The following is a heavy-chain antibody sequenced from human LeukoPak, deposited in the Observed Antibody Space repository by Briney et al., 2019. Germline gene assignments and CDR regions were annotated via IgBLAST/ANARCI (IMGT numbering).Heavy chain of an antibody. CDR3: AITYYDILTGYYRFDY. D-gene: IGHD3-9*01. V-gene: IGHV1-2*02. CDR1: GYTFTGYY. CDR2: INPNSGGT. J-gene: IGHJ4*02. Sequence: ASVKVSCKASGYTFTGYYMHWVRQAPGQGLEWMGWINPNSGGTNYAQKLQGRVTMTRDTSISTAYVELSRLRSDDTAVYYCAITYYDILTGYYRFDYWGQGTLVTVSS.